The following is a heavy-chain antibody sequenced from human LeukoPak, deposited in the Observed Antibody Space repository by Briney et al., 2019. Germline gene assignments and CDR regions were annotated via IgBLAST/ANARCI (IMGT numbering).Heavy chain of an antibody. D-gene: IGHD2-2*01. J-gene: IGHJ6*03. CDR3: ARGERLLFYYYYYMGV. V-gene: IGHV1-2*06. Sequence: GASVKVSCKASGYTFTGYYMHWVRQAPGQGLEWMGRINPNSGGTNYAQKFQGRVTMTRDTSISTAYMELSRLRSDDTAVYYCARGERLLFYYYYYMGVWGKGTTVTVSS. CDR1: GYTFTGYY. CDR2: INPNSGGT.